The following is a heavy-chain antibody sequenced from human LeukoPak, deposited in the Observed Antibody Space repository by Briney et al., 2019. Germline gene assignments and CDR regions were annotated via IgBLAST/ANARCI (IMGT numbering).Heavy chain of an antibody. CDR1: GFTFSSYG. J-gene: IGHJ3*02. D-gene: IGHD3-9*01. CDR2: ISYDGSNK. Sequence: PGGSLRLSCAASGFTFSSYGMHWVRQAPGKGLEWVAVISYDGSNKYYAGSVKGRFTISRDNSKNTLYLQMNSLRAEDTAVYYCAKVLGYFDSEGAFDIWGQGTMVTVSS. V-gene: IGHV3-30*18. CDR3: AKVLGYFDSEGAFDI.